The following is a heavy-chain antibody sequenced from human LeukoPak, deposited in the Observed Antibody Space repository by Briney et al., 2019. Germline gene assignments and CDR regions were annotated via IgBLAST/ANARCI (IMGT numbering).Heavy chain of an antibody. CDR3: VRDIATVQHQD. J-gene: IGHJ4*02. Sequence: ASVKVSCKASGYTFTNYGISWVRQAPGQGLEWVGWISCYSGNTNYVQKFQGRVTMTTDTSTSTVYVELRSLRSDDTAVYYCVRDIATVQHQDWGQGTLVTVSS. V-gene: IGHV1-18*01. D-gene: IGHD1-1*01. CDR1: GYTFTNYG. CDR2: ISCYSGNT.